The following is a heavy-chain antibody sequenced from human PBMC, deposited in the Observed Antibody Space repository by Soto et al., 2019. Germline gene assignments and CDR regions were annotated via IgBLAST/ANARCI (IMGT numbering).Heavy chain of an antibody. CDR3: AKGGATYGLLSHDY. Sequence: EVQLLESGGDLVQPGGSLRVSCVASGFTFSNYAMSWVRQAPGKGLEWITTITGSSTVTYYTDSVKGRFAISRDNSKNTLFLQMNSLTAEDTAVYSCAKGGATYGLLSHDYWGQGTLVTVSS. D-gene: IGHD3-10*01. V-gene: IGHV3-23*01. CDR1: GFTFSNYA. J-gene: IGHJ4*02. CDR2: ITGSSTVT.